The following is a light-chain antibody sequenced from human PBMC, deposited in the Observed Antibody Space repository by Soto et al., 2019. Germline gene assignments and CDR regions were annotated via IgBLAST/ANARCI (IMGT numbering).Light chain of an antibody. Sequence: EIVLTQSPGTLSLSPGERATLSCRASQSVSSSDLAWYQQKPGQAPRLLIYAASSRATGIPDRFSGSGSGTDFTLTISRLEPEYFAVYYCQQYRTFGQGTKVEIK. CDR1: QSVSSSD. J-gene: IGKJ1*01. V-gene: IGKV3-20*01. CDR3: QQYRT. CDR2: AAS.